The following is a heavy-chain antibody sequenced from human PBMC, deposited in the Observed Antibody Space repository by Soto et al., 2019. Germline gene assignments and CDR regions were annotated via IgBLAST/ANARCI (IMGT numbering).Heavy chain of an antibody. J-gene: IGHJ4*02. Sequence: QVQLQQWGAGLLKPSETLSLTCAVYGGSFSGYYWSWIRQPPGKGLEWIGEINHSGSTNYNPSLKSRVXXSXDXXKNQFSLKLSSVTAADTAVYYCARGRMPRWLQLRYWGQGTLVTVSS. CDR1: GGSFSGYY. CDR3: ARGRMPRWLQLRY. V-gene: IGHV4-34*01. D-gene: IGHD5-12*01. CDR2: INHSGST.